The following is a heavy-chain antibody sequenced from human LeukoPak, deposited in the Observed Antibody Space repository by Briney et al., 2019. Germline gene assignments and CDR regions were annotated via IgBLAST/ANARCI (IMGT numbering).Heavy chain of an antibody. CDR3: ARAYDMIDY. D-gene: IGHD3-9*01. CDR2: INPSGGST. V-gene: IGHV1-46*01. J-gene: IGHJ4*02. Sequence: PMASVKVSCKASGYTFTSYYMHWVRQAPGQGLEWMGIINPSGGSTSYAQKFQGRIAMTRDMSTSTVYMVLSSLRSEDTAVYYCARAYDMIDYWGQGTLVTVSS. CDR1: GYTFTSYY.